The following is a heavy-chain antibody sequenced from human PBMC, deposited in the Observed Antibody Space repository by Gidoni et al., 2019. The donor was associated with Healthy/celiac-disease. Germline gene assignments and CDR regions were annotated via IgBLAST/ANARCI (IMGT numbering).Heavy chain of an antibody. CDR3: AAQEDYYDSSGYYYVRYFQH. D-gene: IGHD3-22*01. Sequence: QVQLQQWGAGLLKPSETLSLTCAVYGGSFSGYSWSWIRQPPGKGLEWIGEINHSGSTNYNPSLKSRVTISVDTSKNQFSLKLSSVTAADTAVYYCAAQEDYYDSSGYYYVRYFQHWGQGTLVTVSS. CDR1: GGSFSGYS. CDR2: INHSGST. V-gene: IGHV4-34*01. J-gene: IGHJ1*01.